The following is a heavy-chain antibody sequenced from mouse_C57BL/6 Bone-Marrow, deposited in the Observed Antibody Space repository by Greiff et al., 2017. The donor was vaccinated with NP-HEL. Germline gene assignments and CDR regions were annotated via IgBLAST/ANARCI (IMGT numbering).Heavy chain of an antibody. D-gene: IGHD2-4*01. CDR3: ARSYYDYDGENY. V-gene: IGHV1-50*01. CDR1: GYTFTSYW. J-gene: IGHJ2*01. Sequence: VQLQQPGAELVKPGASVKLSCKASGYTFTSYWMQWVKQRPGQGLEWIGEIDPSDSYTNYNQKFKGKATLTVDTSSSTAYMQLSSLTSEDSAVYYCARSYYDYDGENYWGQGTTLTVSS. CDR2: IDPSDSYT.